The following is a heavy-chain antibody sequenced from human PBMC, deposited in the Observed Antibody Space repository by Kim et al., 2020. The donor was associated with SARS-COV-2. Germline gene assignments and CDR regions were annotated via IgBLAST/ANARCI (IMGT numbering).Heavy chain of an antibody. CDR3: ARVGYMYGPYYALDV. V-gene: IGHV4-34*01. CDR2: ISHRGVL. D-gene: IGHD5-12*01. J-gene: IGHJ6*02. Sequence: SETLSLTCGVSGGSLTDNFWTWIRQTPSKGLEWIGEISHRGVLRYKPSLRGRVIISTDTSQNQVSLTLLSVTAADTAVYYCARVGYMYGPYYALDVWGQG. CDR1: GGSLTDNF.